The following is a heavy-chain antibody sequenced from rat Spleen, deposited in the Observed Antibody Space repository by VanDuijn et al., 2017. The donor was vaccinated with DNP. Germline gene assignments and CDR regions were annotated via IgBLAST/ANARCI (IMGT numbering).Heavy chain of an antibody. J-gene: IGHJ4*01. D-gene: IGHD1-12*02. V-gene: IGHV2S63*01. CDR1: EFSLTDYS. CDR3: TRDVNDGTYYWGVMDA. Sequence: EVQLKESGPGLVQPSQTLSLTCTVPEFSLTDYSIHWVRQPPGKGLEWMGVMWSGGTTAYNSALKSRLSISRDTSKNQVFLKMNSLQTDDTGTYYCTRDVNDGTYYWGVMDAWGQGASVTVSS. CDR2: MWSGGTT.